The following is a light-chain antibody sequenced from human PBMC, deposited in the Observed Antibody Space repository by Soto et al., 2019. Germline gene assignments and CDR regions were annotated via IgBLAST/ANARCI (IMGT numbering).Light chain of an antibody. J-gene: IGKJ2*01. CDR2: AAS. CDR3: QQYYSYPYT. Sequence: AIRMTQSPSSLSASTGDRVTITCLASQGISSYLAWYQQKPGKAPKLLIYAASTLQSGVPSRLSGSGSGTDFTLTNSCLQSEDFSTYYCQQYYSYPYTFGQGTKQEIK. CDR1: QGISSY. V-gene: IGKV1-8*01.